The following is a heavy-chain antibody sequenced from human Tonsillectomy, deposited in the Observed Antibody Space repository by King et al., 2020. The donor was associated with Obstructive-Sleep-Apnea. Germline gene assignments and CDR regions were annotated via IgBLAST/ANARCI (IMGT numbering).Heavy chain of an antibody. V-gene: IGHV3-23*04. D-gene: IGHD6-13*01. J-gene: IGHJ4*02. CDR3: AKGYSSIWYDYFDY. Sequence: VQLVESGGDLVQPGGSLRLSCAASGFFFSNSAMTWVRQAPGNGLEWVSGISGGCSSTYYADSGKGRFTIFRDNSKNTPYLQMNSLGDEDTAVYYCAKGYSSIWYDYFDYWGQGTLVTVSS. CDR1: GFFFSNSA. CDR2: ISGGCSST.